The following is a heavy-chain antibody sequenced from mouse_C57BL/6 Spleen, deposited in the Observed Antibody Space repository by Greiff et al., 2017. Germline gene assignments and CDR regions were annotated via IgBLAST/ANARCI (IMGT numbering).Heavy chain of an antibody. Sequence: LQESGGGLVQPGGSMKLSCVASGFTFSNYWMNWVRQSPEKGLEWVAHIGLKSDNYATHYAESVKGRFTISRADSKSSVYLQMNNLRTEDTGMYYCTGPFWDFDYWGQGTTLTVSS. CDR1: GFTFSNYW. CDR3: TGPFWDFDY. V-gene: IGHV6-3*01. J-gene: IGHJ2*01. CDR2: IGLKSDNYAT. D-gene: IGHD4-1*01.